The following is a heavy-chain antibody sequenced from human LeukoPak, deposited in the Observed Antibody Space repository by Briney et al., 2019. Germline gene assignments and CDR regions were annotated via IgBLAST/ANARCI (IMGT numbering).Heavy chain of an antibody. V-gene: IGHV3-23*01. CDR2: FGGSDGAT. D-gene: IGHD3-22*01. CDR1: GFTFSSYA. CDR3: AKGYTSSASSVAYFDY. Sequence: PGGSLRLSCAASGFTFSSYAMSWVRQAPGKGLEWVSSFGGSDGATYYGDSVRGRFTISRDNYKSTLYLQMNGLRVEDTAVYYCAKGYTSSASSVAYFDYWGQGTLVTVSS. J-gene: IGHJ4*02.